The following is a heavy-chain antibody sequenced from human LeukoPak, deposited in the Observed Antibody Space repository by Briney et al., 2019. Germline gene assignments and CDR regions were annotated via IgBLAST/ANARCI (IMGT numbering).Heavy chain of an antibody. Sequence: ASVKVSCKASGYTFTGYYMHWVRQAPGQGLEWMGWINPNSGGTNSAQRFQGRVTMTRDTSISTAYMELSRLTSGDTAVYYCARDQCSSTSCWIFDYWGQGTLITVSS. D-gene: IGHD2-2*01. V-gene: IGHV1-2*02. CDR3: ARDQCSSTSCWIFDY. CDR2: INPNSGGT. J-gene: IGHJ4*02. CDR1: GYTFTGYY.